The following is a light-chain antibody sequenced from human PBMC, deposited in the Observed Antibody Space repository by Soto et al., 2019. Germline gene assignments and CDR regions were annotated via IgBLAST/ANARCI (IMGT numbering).Light chain of an antibody. V-gene: IGKV3D-15*02. CDR2: DAS. CDR1: QSLSSN. CDR3: RHYSSSPWT. J-gene: IGKJ1*01. Sequence: DMVMTQSPATLSVSPGERATLSCRASQSLSSNLAWYQQKPGQSPRLLIYDASTRATGVPARFSGSGSGTEFTLTISSLQSEDFAVYYCRHYSSSPWTFGQGTTVEI.